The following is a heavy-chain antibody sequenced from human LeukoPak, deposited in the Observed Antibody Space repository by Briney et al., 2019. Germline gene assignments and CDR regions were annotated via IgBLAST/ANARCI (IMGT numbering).Heavy chain of an antibody. D-gene: IGHD6-19*01. CDR1: GFTFSNYV. J-gene: IGHJ1*01. V-gene: IGHV3-23*01. CDR2: ISGSGGNT. CDR3: AKDGSSGRLTAEYFQH. Sequence: GGSLRLSCAASGFTFSNYVMTWVRQAPGKGLEWVSGISGSGGNTYYADSVKGRFTISRDSSKNTLYPQMNSLRVEDTAVYYCAKDGSSGRLTAEYFQHWGQGTLVTVSS.